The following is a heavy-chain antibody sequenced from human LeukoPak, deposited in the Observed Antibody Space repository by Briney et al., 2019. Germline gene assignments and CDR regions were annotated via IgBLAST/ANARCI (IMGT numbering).Heavy chain of an antibody. J-gene: IGHJ4*02. CDR2: ISSSSSYI. CDR3: AREGIAVAGTFLNYFDY. V-gene: IGHV3-21*01. D-gene: IGHD6-19*01. Sequence: GGSLRLSCAASGFTFSSYIMNWVRQAPGKGLEWVSSISSSSSYIYYADSVKGRFTISRDNAKNSLYLQMNSLRAEDTAVYYCAREGIAVAGTFLNYFDYWGQGTLVTVSS. CDR1: GFTFSSYI.